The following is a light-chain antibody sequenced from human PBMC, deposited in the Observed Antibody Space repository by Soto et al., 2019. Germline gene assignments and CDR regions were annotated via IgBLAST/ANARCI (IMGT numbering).Light chain of an antibody. CDR1: QGVRSD. CDR3: QQYSKWPLT. Sequence: EIAMTQSPDTLSVSPGDRATLSCRASQGVRSDLAWYQQKAGQSPRLLIYGASTRAAETPARFSGSGSETEFTLTISSLQSEDFAVYYCQQYSKWPLTFGGGTNVEIK. CDR2: GAS. V-gene: IGKV3-15*01. J-gene: IGKJ4*01.